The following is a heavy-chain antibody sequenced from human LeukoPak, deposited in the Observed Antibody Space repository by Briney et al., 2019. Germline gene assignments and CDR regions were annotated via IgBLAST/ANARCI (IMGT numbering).Heavy chain of an antibody. CDR1: GFTFSSYA. D-gene: IGHD6-19*01. J-gene: IGHJ3*02. CDR2: ISYDGSNK. CDR3: ARVAGSGWLDAFDI. Sequence: GRSLRLFCAASGFTFSSYAMHWVRQAPGKGLEWVAVISYDGSNKYYADSVKGRFTISRDNSKNTLYLQMNSLRAEDTAVYYCARVAGSGWLDAFDIWGQGTMVTVSS. V-gene: IGHV3-30*01.